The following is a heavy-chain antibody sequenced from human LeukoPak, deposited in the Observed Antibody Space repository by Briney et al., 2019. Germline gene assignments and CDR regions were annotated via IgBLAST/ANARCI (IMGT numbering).Heavy chain of an antibody. CDR2: ISYDGSNK. Sequence: GRSLRLSCAASGFTFSSYGMHWVRQAPGKGLEWVAVISYDGSNKYYADSVKGRFTISRDNSKNTLYLQMNSLRAEDTAVYYCAKDFDEDSSGYLDYWGQGTLVTVSS. CDR3: AKDFDEDSSGYLDY. J-gene: IGHJ4*02. V-gene: IGHV3-30*18. CDR1: GFTFSSYG. D-gene: IGHD3-22*01.